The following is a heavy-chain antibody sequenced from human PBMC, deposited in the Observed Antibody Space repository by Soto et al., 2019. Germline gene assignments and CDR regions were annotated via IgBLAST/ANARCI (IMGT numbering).Heavy chain of an antibody. J-gene: IGHJ4*02. Sequence: QVQLQESGPRLVRPSETLSLTCNVSGGPISGDYYWTWIRQLPGKGPEWIGYIFYSGSTYYNPSLKSRVTVSVDTSKNQFSLRLSSVTAADTAVYYCVREGVGFESSGYPSRYFDFWGQGILVTVSS. CDR1: GGPISGDYY. CDR3: VREGVGFESSGYPSRYFDF. D-gene: IGHD6-19*01. V-gene: IGHV4-30-4*01. CDR2: IFYSGST.